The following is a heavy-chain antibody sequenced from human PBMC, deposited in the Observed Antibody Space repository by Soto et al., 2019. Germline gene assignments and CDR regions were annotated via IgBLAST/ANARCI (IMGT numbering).Heavy chain of an antibody. Sequence: PGGSLRLSCAVSGFTFSNYAMNWVRQAPGKGLEWVSVISGCGGGAYYADPVQGRFTISRDNSQNTLYLQMNSLRAEDTAIYYCVREGSVGYSGGSFDFWGRGTMVTVAS. D-gene: IGHD6-19*01. J-gene: IGHJ3*01. CDR2: ISGCGGGA. CDR3: VREGSVGYSGGSFDF. CDR1: GFTFSNYA. V-gene: IGHV3-23*01.